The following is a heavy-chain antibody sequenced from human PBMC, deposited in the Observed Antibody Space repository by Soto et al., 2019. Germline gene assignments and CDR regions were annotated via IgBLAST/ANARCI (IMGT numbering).Heavy chain of an antibody. D-gene: IGHD5-18*01. Sequence: GASVKVSCKASGGTFSSYAISWVRQAPGQGPEWMGGIIPIFGTANYAQKFQGRVTITADESTSTAYMELSSLRSEDTAVYYCATPNGYSYGYGPYYYGMDVWGQGTTVTVSS. J-gene: IGHJ6*02. CDR1: GGTFSSYA. CDR2: IIPIFGTA. V-gene: IGHV1-69*13. CDR3: ATPNGYSYGYGPYYYGMDV.